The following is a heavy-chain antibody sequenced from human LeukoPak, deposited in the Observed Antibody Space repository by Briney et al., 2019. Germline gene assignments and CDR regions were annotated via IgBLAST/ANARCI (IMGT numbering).Heavy chain of an antibody. CDR3: TRDLCSSTSCYAPFDY. V-gene: IGHV3-49*04. J-gene: IGHJ4*02. CDR2: IRSKAYGGTT. D-gene: IGHD2-2*01. Sequence: GGSLRLSCTASGFTFGDYAMSWVRQAPGKGLEWVAFIRSKAYGGTTEYAASVKGRFTISRDDSISIAYLQMNSLKTEDTAVYYCTRDLCSSTSCYAPFDYWGQGTLVTVSS. CDR1: GFTFGDYA.